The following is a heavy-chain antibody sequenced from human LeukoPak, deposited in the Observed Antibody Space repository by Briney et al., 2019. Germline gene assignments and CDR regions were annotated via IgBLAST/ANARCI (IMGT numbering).Heavy chain of an antibody. V-gene: IGHV3-30*18. J-gene: IGHJ4*02. CDR1: GFTFSSYG. D-gene: IGHD3-22*01. Sequence: GRSLRLSCAASGFTFSSYGMHWVRQAPGKGLEWVAVIWYGGSNKYYADSVKGRFTISRDNSKNTLYLQMNSLRAEDTAVYYCAKDHRRNYYDSSGYPDYWGQGTLVTVSS. CDR2: IWYGGSNK. CDR3: AKDHRRNYYDSSGYPDY.